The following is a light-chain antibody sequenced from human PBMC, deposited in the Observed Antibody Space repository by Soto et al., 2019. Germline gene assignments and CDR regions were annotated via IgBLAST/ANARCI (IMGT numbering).Light chain of an antibody. J-gene: IGLJ3*02. CDR2: SNH. Sequence: QLVLTQPPSASGTPGQRVTISCSGSSSNIGTYTVDWYQQVPGTAPKLLIYSNHQRPSGVPDRFSGSRSGTSASLAISGLQSEDEADYYCQSYDSSLSGSVFGGGTKLTVL. V-gene: IGLV1-44*01. CDR1: SSNIGTYT. CDR3: QSYDSSLSGSV.